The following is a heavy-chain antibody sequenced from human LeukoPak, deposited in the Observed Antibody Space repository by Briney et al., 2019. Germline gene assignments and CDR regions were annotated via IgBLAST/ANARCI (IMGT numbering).Heavy chain of an antibody. CDR3: ARGCSSTSCMPMDV. J-gene: IGHJ6*03. CDR2: ISYDGSNI. D-gene: IGHD2-2*01. Sequence: GGSLRLSCAASGFTFSNYAMHWVRQAPGKGLEWVAVISYDGSNIFYADSVKGRFTISRDNSKNTFYLQMNSLRTEDTAVYYCARGCSSTSCMPMDVWGKGTTVTVSS. CDR1: GFTFSNYA. V-gene: IGHV3-30-3*01.